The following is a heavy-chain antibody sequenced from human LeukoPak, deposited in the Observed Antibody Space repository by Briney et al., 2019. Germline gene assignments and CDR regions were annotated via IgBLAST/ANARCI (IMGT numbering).Heavy chain of an antibody. D-gene: IGHD6-13*01. CDR1: GGSISSYY. J-gene: IGHJ2*01. CDR2: IYYSGST. V-gene: IGHV4-59*08. Sequence: SETLSLTCTVSGGSISSYYWSWIRQPPGKGLEWIGYIYYSGSTNYNPSLKSRVTISVDTSKNQFSLKLSSVTAADTAVYYCAGHSSSWFSYWYFDLWGRGTLVTVSS. CDR3: AGHSSSWFSYWYFDL.